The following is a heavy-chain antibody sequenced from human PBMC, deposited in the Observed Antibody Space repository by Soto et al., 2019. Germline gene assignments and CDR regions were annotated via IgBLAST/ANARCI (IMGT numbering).Heavy chain of an antibody. CDR1: GYTFTSYA. Sequence: LVKLYCKASGYTFTSYAMHCLRQAHGQRLEWMGWMNANSGNTKYSQKFQGRVTMTRNTSISTAYMELSSLRSEDTAVYYYASTISRAVAERRAFGIWGQGTMVTVPS. D-gene: IGHD6-19*01. CDR3: ASTISRAVAERRAFGI. V-gene: IGHV1-3*01. CDR2: MNANSGNT. J-gene: IGHJ3*02.